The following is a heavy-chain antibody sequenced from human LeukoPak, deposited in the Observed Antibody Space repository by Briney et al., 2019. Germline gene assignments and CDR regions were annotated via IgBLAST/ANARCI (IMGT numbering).Heavy chain of an antibody. V-gene: IGHV3-74*01. CDR2: INTDGSST. Sequence: GGSLRLSCAVSGFTFSSYWMHWVRQAPGKGLVWVSRINTDGSSTTYADSVRGRFTISRDNAKNTLYLQMNSLRVEDTAVYYCARDGEQLVAYYYYYMDVWGKGTTVTVSS. J-gene: IGHJ6*03. CDR1: GFTFSSYW. D-gene: IGHD6-6*01. CDR3: ARDGEQLVAYYYYYMDV.